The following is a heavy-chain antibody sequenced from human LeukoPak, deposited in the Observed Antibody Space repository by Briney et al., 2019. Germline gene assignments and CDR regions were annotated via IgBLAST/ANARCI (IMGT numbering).Heavy chain of an antibody. CDR3: ARDSQLERRRFDY. V-gene: IGHV3-21*01. CDR1: GFTFSSYS. D-gene: IGHD1-1*01. J-gene: IGHJ4*02. Sequence: PGGSLRLSCAASGFTFSSYSMNWVRQAPGKGLEWVSSISSSSSYIYYADSVKGRFTISRDNAENSLYLQMNSLRAEDTAVYYCARDSQLERRRFDYWGQGTLVTVSS. CDR2: ISSSSSYI.